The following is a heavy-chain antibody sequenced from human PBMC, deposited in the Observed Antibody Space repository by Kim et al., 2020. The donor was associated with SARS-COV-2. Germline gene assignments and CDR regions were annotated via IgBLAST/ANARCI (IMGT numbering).Heavy chain of an antibody. D-gene: IGHD3-16*01. CDR3: AKAQETIGSYFDY. CDR1: GFTFGDYA. Sequence: GGSLRLSCAASGFTFGDYAMHWVRQAPGKGLEWVSGISWNSGSIGYADSVKGRFTTSRDNAKNSLYLQMNSLRAEDTALYYCAKAQETIGSYFDYWGQGTLVTVSS. J-gene: IGHJ4*02. CDR2: ISWNSGSI. V-gene: IGHV3-9*01.